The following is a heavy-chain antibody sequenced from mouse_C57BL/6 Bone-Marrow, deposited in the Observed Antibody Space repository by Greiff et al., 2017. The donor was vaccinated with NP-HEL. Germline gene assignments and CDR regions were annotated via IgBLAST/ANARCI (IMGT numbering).Heavy chain of an antibody. CDR3: ARPAYYSNWNAMDY. V-gene: IGHV1-85*01. CDR2: IYPRDGST. CDR1: GYTFTSYD. D-gene: IGHD2-5*01. Sequence: QVQLQQSGPELVKPGASVKLSCKASGYTFTSYDINWVKQRPGQGLEWIGWIYPRDGSTKYNEKFKGKATLTVDTSSSTAYMELHGLTSEDSAVYFCARPAYYSNWNAMDYWGQGTSVTVSS. J-gene: IGHJ4*01.